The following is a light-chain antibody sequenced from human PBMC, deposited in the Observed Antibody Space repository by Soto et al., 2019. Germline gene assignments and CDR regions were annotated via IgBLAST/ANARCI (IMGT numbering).Light chain of an antibody. V-gene: IGKV1-39*01. CDR3: QQSYRTPPWT. CDR1: QSIVTY. Sequence: DIQMTQSPSYLSASVGDRVTIPFRASQSIVTYLNWYLQKPGKAPKLLIYAASNLQSGVPSMFSGSGSGTDFTLTISSLQPEDFATYFCQQSYRTPPWTFGQGTKLDI. J-gene: IGKJ1*01. CDR2: AAS.